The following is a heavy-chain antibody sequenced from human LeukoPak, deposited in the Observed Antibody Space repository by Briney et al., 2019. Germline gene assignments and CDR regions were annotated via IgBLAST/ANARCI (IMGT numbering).Heavy chain of an antibody. CDR2: INSEGSST. CDR1: GFTFSSYE. V-gene: IGHV3-74*01. CDR3: ATSRGPNWFDP. D-gene: IGHD3-10*01. Sequence: GGSLRLSCAASGFTFSSYEMNWVRQAPGKGLVWVSRINSEGSSTIYADSVKGRFTISRDNAKNTLYLQMNSLTAEDTAVYYCATSRGPNWFDPWGQGTLVTVSS. J-gene: IGHJ5*02.